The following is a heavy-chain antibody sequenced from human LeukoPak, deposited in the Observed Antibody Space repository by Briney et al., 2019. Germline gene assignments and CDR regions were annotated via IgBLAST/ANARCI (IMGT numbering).Heavy chain of an antibody. J-gene: IGHJ3*02. Sequence: SVKVSCKASGGTFSSYAISWVRQAPGQGLEWMGRIIPIFGTANYAQKFQGRVTITTDESTSTAYMELSSLRSEDTAVYYCARDNEGDYGDCYAFDIWGQGTMVTVSS. CDR3: ARDNEGDYGDCYAFDI. D-gene: IGHD4-17*01. CDR1: GGTFSSYA. CDR2: IIPIFGTA. V-gene: IGHV1-69*05.